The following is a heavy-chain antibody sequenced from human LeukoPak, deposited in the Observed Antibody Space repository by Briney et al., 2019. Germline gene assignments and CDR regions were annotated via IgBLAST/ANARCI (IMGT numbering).Heavy chain of an antibody. J-gene: IGHJ4*02. CDR3: ATDLFRAANFDY. CDR1: GGTFSSYA. V-gene: IGHV1-69*13. D-gene: IGHD6-25*01. Sequence: SVKVSCKASGGTFSSYAISWVRQAPGQGLEWMGGIIPIFGTANYAQKFQGRVTITADESTSTAYMELSSLRSEDTAVYYCATDLFRAANFDYWGQGTLVTVSS. CDR2: IIPIFGTA.